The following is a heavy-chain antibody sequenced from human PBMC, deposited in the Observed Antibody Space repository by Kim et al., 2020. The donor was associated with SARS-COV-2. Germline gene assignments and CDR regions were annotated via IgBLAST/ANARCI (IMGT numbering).Heavy chain of an antibody. Sequence: GGSLRLSCAASGFTFSSYGMHWVLQAPGKGLEWVAVISYDGSNKYYADSVKGRFTISRDNSKNTLYLQMNSLRAEDTAVYYCAKGGPLAGYSYGSTYFQHWGQGTLVTVSS. CDR2: ISYDGSNK. V-gene: IGHV3-30*18. J-gene: IGHJ1*01. CDR3: AKGGPLAGYSYGSTYFQH. CDR1: GFTFSSYG. D-gene: IGHD5-18*01.